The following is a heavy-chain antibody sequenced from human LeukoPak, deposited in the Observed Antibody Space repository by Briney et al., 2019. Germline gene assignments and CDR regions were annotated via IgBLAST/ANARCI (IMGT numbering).Heavy chain of an antibody. D-gene: IGHD6-19*01. CDR2: IKEDGSEK. Sequence: QPGGSLRLSCIASGFTFSSYWMSWVRQAPGGGLEWVANIKEDGSEKYYVDSVKGRFTISRDNAKISLYLQMNSLRAEDTAVYYCESQFWWAAVAGTTLDYWGQGTLVTVSS. CDR1: GFTFSSYW. V-gene: IGHV3-7*05. CDR3: ESQFWWAAVAGTTLDY. J-gene: IGHJ4*02.